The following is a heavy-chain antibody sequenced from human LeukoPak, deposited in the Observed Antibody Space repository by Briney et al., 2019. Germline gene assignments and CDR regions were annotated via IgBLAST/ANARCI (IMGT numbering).Heavy chain of an antibody. CDR2: IYSGGGT. CDR1: GFRVSHNY. CDR3: ASEHDHGGEFLGFFDL. D-gene: IGHD4-23*01. J-gene: IGHJ2*01. Sequence: PGGSLSLSCAASGFRVSHNYVTWVRQAPGKGLEWVSIIYSGGGTYYADSVKGRFTISRDISKNTVYLQINSLRTEDTAVFYCASEHDHGGEFLGFFDLWGRGTRVTVSS. V-gene: IGHV3-53*01.